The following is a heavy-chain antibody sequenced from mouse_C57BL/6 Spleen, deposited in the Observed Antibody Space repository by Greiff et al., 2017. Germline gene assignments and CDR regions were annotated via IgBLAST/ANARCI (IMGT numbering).Heavy chain of an antibody. V-gene: IGHV1-53*01. CDR2: INPSNGGT. Sequence: QVQLQQPGTELVKPGASVKLSCKASGYTFTSYWMHWVKQRPGQGLEWIGNINPSNGGTNYNEKFKSKATLTADKSSSTAYMELRSLTSEDSAVYFWARRAVAVHCDYWGQGTTLTVSS. D-gene: IGHD1-1*01. CDR3: ARRAVAVHCDY. CDR1: GYTFTSYW. J-gene: IGHJ2*01.